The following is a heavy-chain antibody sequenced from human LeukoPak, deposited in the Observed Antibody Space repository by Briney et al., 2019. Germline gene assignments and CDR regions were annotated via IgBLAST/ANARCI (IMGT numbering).Heavy chain of an antibody. J-gene: IGHJ4*02. CDR3: TRVGPSTVVDY. Sequence: GGSLRLSCAASGFTFSASAIHWVRQASGKGLEWVGRIRSKPQSYATAYDESLKGRFTISRDDSKNTAYLQKSSLKIEDTAVYYCTRVGPSTVVDYWGQGTQVTVSS. CDR1: GFTFSASA. V-gene: IGHV3-73*01. D-gene: IGHD1-26*01. CDR2: IRSKPQSYAT.